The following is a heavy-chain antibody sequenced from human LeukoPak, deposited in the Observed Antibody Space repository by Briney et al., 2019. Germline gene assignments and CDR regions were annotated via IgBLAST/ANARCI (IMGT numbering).Heavy chain of an antibody. CDR1: GVSISNYY. Sequence: SETLSLTCTVSGVSISNYYWSWIRQPPGKGLEWIGYIYYSGSTNYNPSLKSRVTISVDTSKNQFSLKLSSVTAADTAVYYCARVGGTNYYYYGMDVWGQGTTVTVSS. D-gene: IGHD3-16*01. V-gene: IGHV4-59*01. CDR2: IYYSGST. CDR3: ARVGGTNYYYYGMDV. J-gene: IGHJ6*02.